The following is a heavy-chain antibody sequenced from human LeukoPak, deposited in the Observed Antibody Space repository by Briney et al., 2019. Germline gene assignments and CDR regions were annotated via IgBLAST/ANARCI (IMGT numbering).Heavy chain of an antibody. Sequence: SGGSLRLSCAGSGFTFSSYWMSWVRQAPGKGLEWVANIKEDGSKKNYVDSVKGRVTISRDNAENSLYLQMNSLRAEDTAVYYCARDGKKRLLYSSSPHYFDYWGQGTLVTVSS. CDR3: ARDGKKRLLYSSSPHYFDY. J-gene: IGHJ4*02. D-gene: IGHD6-13*01. CDR1: GFTFSSYW. V-gene: IGHV3-7*01. CDR2: IKEDGSKK.